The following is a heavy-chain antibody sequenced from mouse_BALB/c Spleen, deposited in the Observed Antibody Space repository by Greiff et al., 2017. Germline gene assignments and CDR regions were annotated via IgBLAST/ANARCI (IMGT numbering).Heavy chain of an antibody. V-gene: IGHV14-3*02. CDR3: ARVLGYAMDY. CDR2: IDPANGNT. CDR1: GFNIKDTY. J-gene: IGHJ4*01. D-gene: IGHD4-1*01. Sequence: VQLKQSGAELVKPGASVKLSCTASGFNIKDTYMHWVKQRPEQGLEWIGRIDPANGNTKYDPKFQGKATITADTSSNTAYLQLSSLTSEDTAVYYCARVLGYAMDYWGQGTSVTVSS.